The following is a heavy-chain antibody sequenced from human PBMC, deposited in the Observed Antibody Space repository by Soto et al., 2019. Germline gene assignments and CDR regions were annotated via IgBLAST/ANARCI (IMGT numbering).Heavy chain of an antibody. CDR2: ISGSGGST. Sequence: GGSLRLSCAASGFTFSSYAMSWVRQAPGKGLEWVSAISGSGGSTFYADSVKGRFTISRDNSKNTLYLQMNSLRAEDTAVYYCTASSGWYNAFDIWGQGPMVTVSS. J-gene: IGHJ3*02. CDR3: TASSGWYNAFDI. V-gene: IGHV3-23*01. D-gene: IGHD6-19*01. CDR1: GFTFSSYA.